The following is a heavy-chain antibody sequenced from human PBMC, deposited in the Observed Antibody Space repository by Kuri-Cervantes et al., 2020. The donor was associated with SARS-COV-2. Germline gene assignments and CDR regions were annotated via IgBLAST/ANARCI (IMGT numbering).Heavy chain of an antibody. D-gene: IGHD3-3*01. J-gene: IGHJ4*02. CDR2: ISASGGSP. CDR3: AREGFLEWLPFDY. CDR1: GVTFNHYA. Sequence: GGSLRLSCAASGVTFNHYAMSWVRQAPGKGLEWVSAISASGGSPYYADSVKGRVTISRDNSKNTLYLQMNSLRAEDTAVYYCAREGFLEWLPFDYWGQGNRVNGSS. V-gene: IGHV3-23*01.